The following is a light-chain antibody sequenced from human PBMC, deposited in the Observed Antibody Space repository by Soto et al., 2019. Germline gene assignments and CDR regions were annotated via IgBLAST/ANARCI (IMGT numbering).Light chain of an antibody. Sequence: QSVLTQPPSASGTPGQRVTISCSGSSSNIGSNTVNWYQKFPGTAPKLLIYSNNQRPSGVPDRFSGSKSGTSASLAISGLQSEDEADYYCAAWDGSLNGPCVFGTGTKLTVL. V-gene: IGLV1-44*01. CDR2: SNN. J-gene: IGLJ1*01. CDR1: SSNIGSNT. CDR3: AAWDGSLNGPCV.